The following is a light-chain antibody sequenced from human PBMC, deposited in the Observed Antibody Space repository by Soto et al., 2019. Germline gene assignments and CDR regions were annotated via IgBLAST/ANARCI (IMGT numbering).Light chain of an antibody. CDR2: DVS. J-gene: IGLJ1*01. CDR3: CSYAGSYTYV. Sequence: QSALTQPRSVSGSPGQSVTISCTGTSSDVGGYNYVSWYQQHPGKAPKLMIYDVSKRPSGVPDRFSGSKSGNTSSLTISGHQAEDEADYYFCSYAGSYTYVFGTGTKLTVL. V-gene: IGLV2-11*01. CDR1: SSDVGGYNY.